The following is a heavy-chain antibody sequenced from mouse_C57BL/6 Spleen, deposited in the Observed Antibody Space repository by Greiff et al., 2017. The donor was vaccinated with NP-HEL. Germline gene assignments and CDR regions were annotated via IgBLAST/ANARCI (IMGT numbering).Heavy chain of an antibody. D-gene: IGHD1-1*01. CDR3: ARDGLYGSSYSDY. CDR2: IHPNSGST. Sequence: QVQLQQPGAELVKPGASVKLSCKASGYTFTSYWMHWVKQRPGQGLEWIGMIHPNSGSTNYNEKFKSKAKLTVDKSSSTAYMQLSSLTSEDSAVYYCARDGLYGSSYSDYWGQGTTLTVSS. J-gene: IGHJ2*01. V-gene: IGHV1-64*01. CDR1: GYTFTSYW.